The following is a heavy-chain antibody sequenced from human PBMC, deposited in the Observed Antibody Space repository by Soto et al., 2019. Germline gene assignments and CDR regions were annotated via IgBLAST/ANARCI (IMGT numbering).Heavy chain of an antibody. D-gene: IGHD3-16*01. V-gene: IGHV4-31*03. CDR3: ARDAAWGWFGP. Sequence: QVQLQESGPGLVKPSQTLSLTCTVSGGSISSGGYYWSWIRQHPGKGLEWIGYIYYSGSTYYNPSLKSRVTISVDTSKNQFALKRSAGTAADTAVYYGARDAAWGWFGPLGQGTLVTLSS. CDR2: IYYSGST. J-gene: IGHJ5*02. CDR1: GGSISSGGYY.